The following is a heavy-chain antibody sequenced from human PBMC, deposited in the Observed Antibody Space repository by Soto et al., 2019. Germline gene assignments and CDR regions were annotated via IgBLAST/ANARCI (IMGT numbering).Heavy chain of an antibody. J-gene: IGHJ6*02. CDR2: ISYDGSNK. CDR1: GFTFISYG. D-gene: IGHD6-13*01. Sequence: GGSLRLSCAASGFTFISYGMHWVRQAPGKGLEWVAVISYDGSNKYYADSVKGRFTISRDNSKNTLYLQMNSLRAEDTAVYYCAKDLTSSWPYYYYGMDVWGQGTTVTVSS. V-gene: IGHV3-30*18. CDR3: AKDLTSSWPYYYYGMDV.